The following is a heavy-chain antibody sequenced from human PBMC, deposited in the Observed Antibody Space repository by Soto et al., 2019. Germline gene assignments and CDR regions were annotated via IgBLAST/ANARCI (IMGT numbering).Heavy chain of an antibody. CDR3: AKGYDSSGYYSEFDY. Sequence: GGSLRLSCAASGFTFSSYAMSWVRQAPGKGLEWVSAISGSGGSTYYADSVKGRFTISRDNSKNTLYLQMNSLRAEDTAVYYCAKGYDSSGYYSEFDYWGPGTLVTVSS. CDR2: ISGSGGST. CDR1: GFTFSSYA. J-gene: IGHJ4*02. V-gene: IGHV3-23*01. D-gene: IGHD3-22*01.